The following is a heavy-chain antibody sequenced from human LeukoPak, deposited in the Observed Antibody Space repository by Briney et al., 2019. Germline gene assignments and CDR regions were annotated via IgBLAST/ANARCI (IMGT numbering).Heavy chain of an antibody. CDR2: ISGSGGST. CDR1: GFTFSSYA. D-gene: IGHD6-19*01. J-gene: IGHJ3*02. Sequence: PGGSPRLSCAASGFTFSSYAMSWVRQAPGKGLECVSAISGSGGSTYYADSVKGRFTISRDNSKNTLYLQMNSLRAEDTAVYYCAKAPQWLVRGAFDIWGQGTMVTVSS. CDR3: AKAPQWLVRGAFDI. V-gene: IGHV3-23*01.